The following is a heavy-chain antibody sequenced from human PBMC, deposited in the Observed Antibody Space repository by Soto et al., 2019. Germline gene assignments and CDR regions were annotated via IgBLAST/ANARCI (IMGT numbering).Heavy chain of an antibody. J-gene: IGHJ4*02. V-gene: IGHV3-30*18. CDR2: ISYDGSNK. Sequence: QVQLVESGGGVVQPGRSLRLSCAASGFTFSSYGMHWVRQAPVKGLEWVAVISYDGSNKYYADSVKGRFTISRDNSKNTLYLQMNSLRAEDTAVYYCAKDSATVTTFEDLFDYWGQGNLVTVSS. CDR1: GFTFSSYG. D-gene: IGHD4-17*01. CDR3: AKDSATVTTFEDLFDY.